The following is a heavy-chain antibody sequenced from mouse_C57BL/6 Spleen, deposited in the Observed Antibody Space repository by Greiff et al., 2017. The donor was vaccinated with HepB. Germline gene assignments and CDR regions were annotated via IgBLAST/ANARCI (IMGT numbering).Heavy chain of an antibody. V-gene: IGHV5-6*01. CDR2: ISSGGSYT. D-gene: IGHD2-4*01. J-gene: IGHJ3*01. CDR1: GFTFSSYG. Sequence: EVKLMESGGDLVKPGGSLKLSCAASGFTFSSYGMSWVRQTPDKRLEWVATISSGGSYTYYPDSVKGRFTISRDNAKNTLYLQMSSLKSEDTAMYYCARQNYDYDGFAYWGQGTLVTVSA. CDR3: ARQNYDYDGFAY.